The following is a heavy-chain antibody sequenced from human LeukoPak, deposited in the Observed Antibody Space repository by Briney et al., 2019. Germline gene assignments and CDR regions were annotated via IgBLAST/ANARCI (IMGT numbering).Heavy chain of an antibody. Sequence: PGRSLRLSCAASGFTFSSYGMHWVRQAPGKGLEWVAVIWYDGSNKYYADSVKGRFTISRDNSKNTLYLQMNSLRAEDTAVYYCAKILGYCSSTSCPAQDYWGQGTLVTVSS. J-gene: IGHJ4*02. CDR2: IWYDGSNK. CDR3: AKILGYCSSTSCPAQDY. CDR1: GFTFSSYG. V-gene: IGHV3-33*06. D-gene: IGHD2-2*01.